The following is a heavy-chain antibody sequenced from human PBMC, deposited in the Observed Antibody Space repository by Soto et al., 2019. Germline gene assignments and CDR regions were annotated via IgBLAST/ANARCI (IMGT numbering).Heavy chain of an antibody. CDR2: ISSSSSYI. CDR3: ARDNNSGSYYPHYYSYGMDV. CDR1: GFTFSSYS. V-gene: IGHV3-21*01. J-gene: IGHJ6*02. D-gene: IGHD3-10*01. Sequence: GGSLRLSCAASGFTFSSYSMNWVRQAPGKGLEWVSSISSSSSYIYYADSVKGRFTISRDNAKNSLYLQMNSLRAEDTAVYYCARDNNSGSYYPHYYSYGMDVWGQGTTVTVSS.